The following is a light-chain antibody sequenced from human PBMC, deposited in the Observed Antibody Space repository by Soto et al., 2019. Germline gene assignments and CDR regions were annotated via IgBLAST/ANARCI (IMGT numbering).Light chain of an antibody. J-gene: IGKJ1*01. CDR2: GAS. CDR1: QSVSSN. Sequence: EIVMTQSPPSRSVSPGERATLSCRASQSVSSNLAWYQQKPGQAPRLLIYGASTRATGIPARFSGSGSGTEFTLTISSLQSEDFAVYYCQQYSNWPSFGQGTKVDIK. CDR3: QQYSNWPS. V-gene: IGKV3-15*01.